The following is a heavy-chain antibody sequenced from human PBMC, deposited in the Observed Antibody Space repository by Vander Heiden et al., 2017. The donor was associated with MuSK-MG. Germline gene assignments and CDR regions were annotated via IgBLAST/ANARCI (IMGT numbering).Heavy chain of an antibody. CDR2: IRSKANSYAT. J-gene: IGHJ4*02. V-gene: IGHV3-73*02. CDR1: GFTFSDSA. Sequence: EVQLVESGGGLVQPGGSLTLSCAASGFTFSDSAMHWVRQASGKGLEWVGRIRSKANSYATAYAASVKGRFTISRDDSKNTAYLQMNSLKTEDTAVYYCTRRGRNDYWGQGTLVTVSS. CDR3: TRRGRNDY.